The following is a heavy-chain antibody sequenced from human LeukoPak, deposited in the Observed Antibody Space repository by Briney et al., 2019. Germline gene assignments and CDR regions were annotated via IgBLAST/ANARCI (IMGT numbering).Heavy chain of an antibody. Sequence: ASVKVSCKASGYTFTSYGISWVRQAPGQGLEWMGWISAYNGNTNYAQKLQGRVTMTTDTSTSTAYMKLRSLRSDDMAVYYCAATVNYYYYMDVWGKGTTVTVSS. CDR1: GYTFTSYG. CDR2: ISAYNGNT. V-gene: IGHV1-18*03. J-gene: IGHJ6*03. CDR3: AATVNYYYYMDV. D-gene: IGHD4-11*01.